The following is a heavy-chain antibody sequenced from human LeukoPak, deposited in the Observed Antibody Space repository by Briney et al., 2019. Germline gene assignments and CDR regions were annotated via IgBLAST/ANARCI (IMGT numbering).Heavy chain of an antibody. CDR3: ARASSGYASEMTRYYYYYMDV. V-gene: IGHV1-18*01. Sequence: GASVKVSCKASGYTFTSYGISWVRQAPGQGLEWMGWISAYNGNTNYAQKLQGRVTMTTDTSTSTAYMELRSLRSDDTAVYYCARASSGYASEMTRYYYYYMDVWGKGTTVTISS. CDR1: GYTFTSYG. CDR2: ISAYNGNT. D-gene: IGHD5-12*01. J-gene: IGHJ6*03.